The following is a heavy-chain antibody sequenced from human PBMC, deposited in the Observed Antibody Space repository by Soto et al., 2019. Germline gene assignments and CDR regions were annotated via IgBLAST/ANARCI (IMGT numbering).Heavy chain of an antibody. CDR3: ARDGRIVGATTGLNWFDP. CDR2: INPSGGST. V-gene: IGHV1-46*01. J-gene: IGHJ5*02. CDR1: GYTFTSYY. Sequence: ASVKVSCKASGYTFTSYYMHWVRQAPGQGLEWMGIINPSGGSTSYAQKFQGRVTMTRDTSTSTVYMELSSLRSEDTAVYYCARDGRIVGATTGLNWFDPWGQGTLVTGLL. D-gene: IGHD1-26*01.